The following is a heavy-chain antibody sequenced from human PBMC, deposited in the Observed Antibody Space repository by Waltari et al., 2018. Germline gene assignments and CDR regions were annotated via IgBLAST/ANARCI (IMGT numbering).Heavy chain of an antibody. CDR3: AKDRIYYYGSGSYYSTFDY. D-gene: IGHD3-10*01. V-gene: IGHV3-23*01. J-gene: IGHJ4*02. Sequence: EVQLLESGGGLVQPGGSLRLSCASSGFTFSSYAMSWVRQAPGKALEWVSAISGGGGSTYYADSVKGRFTISRDNSKNTLYLQMNSLRAEDTAVYYCAKDRIYYYGSGSYYSTFDYWGQGTLVTVSS. CDR2: ISGGGGST. CDR1: GFTFSSYA.